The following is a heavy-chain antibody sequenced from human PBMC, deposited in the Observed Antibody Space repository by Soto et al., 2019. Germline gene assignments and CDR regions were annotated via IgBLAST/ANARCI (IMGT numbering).Heavy chain of an antibody. CDR1: GFTFSNYH. Sequence: GGSLRLSCAASGFTFSNYHMHWVRQAPGKGLEWLALISYDGKDKHYADSVKGRLTISRDNSKSTLYLQVNSLKTEDTAVYYCAKDDYGVPDWGQGTLVTVSS. J-gene: IGHJ4*02. CDR2: ISYDGKDK. CDR3: AKDDYGVPD. V-gene: IGHV3-30*04. D-gene: IGHD4-17*01.